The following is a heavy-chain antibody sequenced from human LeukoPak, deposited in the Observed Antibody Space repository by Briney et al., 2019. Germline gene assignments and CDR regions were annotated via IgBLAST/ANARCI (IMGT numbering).Heavy chain of an antibody. CDR3: ARGTPLRFLEWYLDY. J-gene: IGHJ4*02. V-gene: IGHV1-2*02. D-gene: IGHD3-3*01. CDR1: GYTFTGYY. CDR2: INLTIGGT. Sequence: ASGNLCCKASGYTFTGYYIHWGRQAPGQGIGWMGWINLTIGGTNKSQEFQGRVTLTRDTSISTAYMELSRLRSDDTAVYYCARGTPLRFLEWYLDYWGQGTLVTVSS.